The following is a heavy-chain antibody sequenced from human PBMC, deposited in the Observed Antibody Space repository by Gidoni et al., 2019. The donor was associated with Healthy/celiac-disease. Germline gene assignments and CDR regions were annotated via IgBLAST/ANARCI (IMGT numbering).Heavy chain of an antibody. Sequence: EVQLVESGGGLVKPGGSLRLSCAASGFTFSSYSMNWVRQAPGKGLEWVSSISSSSSYIYYADSVKGRFTISRDNAKNSLYLQMNSLRAEDTAVYYCARDAVPCGAYCSGGSYKEVRYYYYGMDVWGQGTTVTVSS. D-gene: IGHD2-15*01. CDR3: ARDAVPCGAYCSGGSYKEVRYYYYGMDV. J-gene: IGHJ6*02. CDR2: ISSSSSYI. V-gene: IGHV3-21*01. CDR1: GFTFSSYS.